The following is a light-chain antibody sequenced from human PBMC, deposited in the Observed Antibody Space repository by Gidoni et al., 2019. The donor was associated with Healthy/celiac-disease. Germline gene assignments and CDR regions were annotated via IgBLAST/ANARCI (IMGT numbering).Light chain of an antibody. J-gene: IGLJ1*01. CDR3: QSYDSSLSGHV. V-gene: IGLV1-40*01. CDR1: SSNIGAGYD. Sequence: QSVLTQPPPVSGAPGQRVAIPCTGSSSNIGAGYDVHWYQQLPGTAPKLLIYGNSNRPSGVPDRFSGSKSGTSASLAITGLQAEDEADYYCQSYDSSLSGHVFGTGTKVTVL. CDR2: GNS.